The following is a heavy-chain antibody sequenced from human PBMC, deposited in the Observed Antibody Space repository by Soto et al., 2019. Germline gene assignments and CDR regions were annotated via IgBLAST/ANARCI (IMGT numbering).Heavy chain of an antibody. V-gene: IGHV4-4*02. D-gene: IGHD6-19*01. CDR3: ARQGGWYMDY. J-gene: IGHJ4*02. CDR2: IHQRGTT. CDR1: ADSISSTTW. Sequence: QVQLQESGPGLVKPAGTLSLTCDVSADSISSTTWWSWVRQPPGGGLEWIGEIHQRGTTNYNPSLKSRVTISIDKAKNQFSLKVTSVTAADTAAYYCARQGGWYMDYWGQGTLVTVSS.